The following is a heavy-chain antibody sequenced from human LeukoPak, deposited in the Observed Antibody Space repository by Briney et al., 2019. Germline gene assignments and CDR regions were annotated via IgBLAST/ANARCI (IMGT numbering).Heavy chain of an antibody. Sequence: ASVKVSCKASGGTFSSYAISWVRQAPGQGLEWMGWINTNTGNPTYAQGFTGRFVFSLDTSVSTAYLQISSLKAEDTAVYYCASRDYDFWSGYSFDYWGQGTLVTVSS. CDR2: INTNTGNP. V-gene: IGHV7-4-1*02. D-gene: IGHD3-3*01. CDR1: GGTFSSYA. J-gene: IGHJ4*02. CDR3: ASRDYDFWSGYSFDY.